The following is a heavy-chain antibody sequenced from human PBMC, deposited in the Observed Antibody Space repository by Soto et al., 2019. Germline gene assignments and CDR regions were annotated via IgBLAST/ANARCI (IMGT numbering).Heavy chain of an antibody. J-gene: IGHJ3*02. CDR1: GYTFTSYD. CDR2: MNPNSGNT. D-gene: IGHD2-8*01. Sequence: QVQLVQSGAEVKKPGASVKVSCKASGYTFTSYDINWVRQATGQGLEWMGWMNPNSGNTGYAQKFQGRVTMTRNTAISTAYMELSSLRSEDTAVYYCASQRGYCTNGVCSDACDIWGQGTMVTVSS. CDR3: ASQRGYCTNGVCSDACDI. V-gene: IGHV1-8*01.